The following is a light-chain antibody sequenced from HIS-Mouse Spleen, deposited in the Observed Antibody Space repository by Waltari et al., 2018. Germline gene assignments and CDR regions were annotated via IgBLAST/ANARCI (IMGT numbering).Light chain of an antibody. J-gene: IGLJ3*02. Sequence: QSALTQPRSVSGSPGQSVTISCTGTSSDVGGYNYVSWYQQHPGKAPKLMIYDVSKRPPWVPCRFSGSKSGNTASLTISGLQAEDEADYYCCSYAGSYTWVFGGGTKLTVL. CDR2: DVS. CDR1: SSDVGGYNY. CDR3: CSYAGSYTWV. V-gene: IGLV2-11*01.